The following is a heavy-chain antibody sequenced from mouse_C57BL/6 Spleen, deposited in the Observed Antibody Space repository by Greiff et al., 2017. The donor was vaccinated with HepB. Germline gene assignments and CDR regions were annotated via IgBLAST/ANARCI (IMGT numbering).Heavy chain of an antibody. J-gene: IGHJ4*01. V-gene: IGHV1-50*01. Sequence: VQLQQPGAELVKPGASVKLSCKASGYTFTSYWMQWVKQRPGQGLEWIGEIDPSDSYTNYNQKFKGKATLTVDTSSSTAYMQLSSLTSEDSAVYYCASGTTVVDAMDYWGQGTSVTVSS. CDR2: IDPSDSYT. CDR1: GYTFTSYW. D-gene: IGHD1-1*01. CDR3: ASGTTVVDAMDY.